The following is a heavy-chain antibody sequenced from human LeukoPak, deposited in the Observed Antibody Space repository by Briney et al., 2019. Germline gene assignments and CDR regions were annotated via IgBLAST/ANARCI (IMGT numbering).Heavy chain of an antibody. D-gene: IGHD6-19*01. V-gene: IGHV1-46*01. Sequence: ASVKVSCKASGYTFTSYYMHWVRQAPGQGLEWMGIINPSGGSTSYAQKFQGRVTMTRDTSTSTVYMELSSLRFEDTAVYYCARDREQWLALDYWGQGTLVTVSS. J-gene: IGHJ4*02. CDR2: INPSGGST. CDR3: ARDREQWLALDY. CDR1: GYTFTSYY.